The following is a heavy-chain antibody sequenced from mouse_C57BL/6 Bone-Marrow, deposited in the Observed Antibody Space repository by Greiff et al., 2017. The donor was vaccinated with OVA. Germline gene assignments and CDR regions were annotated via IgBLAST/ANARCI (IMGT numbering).Heavy chain of an antibody. Sequence: EVMLVESGGGLVQPGGSLKLSCAASGFTFSDYGMAWVRQAPRKGPEWVAFISNLAYSIYYADTVMGRFTISRENAKTTLYLEMSRLRSKDTAMYYCARPYYGNYPRGMDYWGQGTSVTVSS. CDR3: ARPYYGNYPRGMDY. CDR2: ISNLAYSI. J-gene: IGHJ4*01. D-gene: IGHD2-10*01. CDR1: GFTFSDYG. V-gene: IGHV5-15*01.